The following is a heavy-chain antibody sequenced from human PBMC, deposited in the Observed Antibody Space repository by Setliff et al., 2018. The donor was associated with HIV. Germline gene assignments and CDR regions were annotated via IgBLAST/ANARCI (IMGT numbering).Heavy chain of an antibody. CDR1: GGSINSDNYY. D-gene: IGHD3-10*01. CDR2: IYYSGTT. Sequence: SETLSLTCSVSGGSINSDNYYWGWIRQAPGKGLEWIGSIYYSGTTYYNPSLKSRVTFSADTSKNQFSLTLNSVTATDTAVYYCARQSLTMFPGGGVPAPILYYFDFWGQGILVTVSS. J-gene: IGHJ4*02. CDR3: ARQSLTMFPGGGVPAPILYYFDF. V-gene: IGHV4-39*01.